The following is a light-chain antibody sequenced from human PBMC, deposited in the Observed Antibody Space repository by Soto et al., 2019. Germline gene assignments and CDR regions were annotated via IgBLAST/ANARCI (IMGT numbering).Light chain of an antibody. Sequence: DIQMTQSPSTLSASVGDRVTITCRASQSISNWLAWYQQKPGKAPNLLIYDASSLESGVPSRFSGSGSGTEFTLAISSLQPDDFATYYCQQYGTFSPGTFGQGTKLDIK. J-gene: IGKJ1*01. CDR1: QSISNW. CDR2: DAS. CDR3: QQYGTFSPGT. V-gene: IGKV1-5*01.